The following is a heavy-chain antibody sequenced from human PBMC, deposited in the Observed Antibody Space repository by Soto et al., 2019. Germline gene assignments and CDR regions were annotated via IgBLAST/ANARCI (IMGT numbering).Heavy chain of an antibody. CDR2: IWYDGTNR. CDR3: ARENYDSRGYWGGYHFDS. Sequence: QVQLVESGGGVVQPGRSLRLSCAASGFSFRYHGMHWVRQAPGKGLEWLAVIWYDGTNRNYAGSVKGRFTISRDNSNNTLYLHMNSLRAEDTAVYYCARENYDSRGYWGGYHFDSWGQGTLVSVSS. CDR1: GFSFRYHG. J-gene: IGHJ4*02. V-gene: IGHV3-33*01. D-gene: IGHD3-22*01.